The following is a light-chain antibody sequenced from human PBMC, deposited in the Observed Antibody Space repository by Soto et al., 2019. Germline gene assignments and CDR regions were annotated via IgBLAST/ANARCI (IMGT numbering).Light chain of an antibody. Sequence: DIPMTQSPSTLSASVGDRVTITCRAIQSISSWLAWYQQKPGKAPKVLIYKGSSLESGVPSRFSGSGSGTEFTLTINSLQPDDFATYFCQQYKSYPWTFGQGTKGEIK. J-gene: IGKJ1*01. CDR1: QSISSW. CDR3: QQYKSYPWT. CDR2: KGS. V-gene: IGKV1-5*03.